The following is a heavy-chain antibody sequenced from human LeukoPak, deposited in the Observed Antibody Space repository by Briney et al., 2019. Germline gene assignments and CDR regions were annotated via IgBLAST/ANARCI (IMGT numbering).Heavy chain of an antibody. CDR2: IYHSGNT. V-gene: IGHV4-38-2*02. J-gene: IGHJ4*02. Sequence: SETLSLTCSVPGHSISSGYYWGWIRQPPGKGLEWIGSIYHSGNTYYNPSLKGRVTISVDTSKNQFSLRLSSVTAADTAVYYCARDLRGSYIPYFDYRGQGVLVSVSS. CDR1: GHSISSGYY. CDR3: ARDLRGSYIPYFDY. D-gene: IGHD3-16*01.